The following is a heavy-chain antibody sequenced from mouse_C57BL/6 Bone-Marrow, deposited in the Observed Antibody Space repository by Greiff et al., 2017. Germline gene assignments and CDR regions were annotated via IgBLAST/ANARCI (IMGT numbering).Heavy chain of an antibody. CDR2: IYPRRGNT. Sequence: VQLQQSGAELARPGASVKLSCKASGYTFTSYGISWVKQRTGQGLEWIGEIYPRRGNTYYNEKFKGKATLTADKSSSTAYMELRSLTSEDSAVYFCASLLWYTLYWGQGTTLTVSS. CDR1: GYTFTSYG. J-gene: IGHJ2*01. V-gene: IGHV1-81*01. D-gene: IGHD2-10*01. CDR3: ASLLWYTLY.